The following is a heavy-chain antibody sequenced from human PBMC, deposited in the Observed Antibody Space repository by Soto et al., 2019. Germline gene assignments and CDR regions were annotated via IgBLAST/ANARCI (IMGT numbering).Heavy chain of an antibody. D-gene: IGHD3-16*02. J-gene: IGHJ6*02. V-gene: IGHV5-51*01. Sequence: GESLKISCKASGYSFTTDWIGWVRQMPGKGLEWMGIIYPGDSDTRYSPSFQGQVTVSADKSISTAYLQWSSLKASDTAMYYCASYWHRYRSNYFRGMDVWGQGITVTVSS. CDR3: ASYWHRYRSNYFRGMDV. CDR1: GYSFTTDW. CDR2: IYPGDSDT.